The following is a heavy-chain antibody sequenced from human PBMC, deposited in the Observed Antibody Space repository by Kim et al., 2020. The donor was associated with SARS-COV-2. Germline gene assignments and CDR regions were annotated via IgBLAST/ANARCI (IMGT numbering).Heavy chain of an antibody. CDR3: ARVVNGILTGYYTD. D-gene: IGHD3-9*01. J-gene: IGHJ4*02. V-gene: IGHV4-31*02. Sequence: PSLKSRVTISVDTSKNQFSLKLSSVTAADTAVYYCARVVNGILTGYYTDWGQGTLVTVSS.